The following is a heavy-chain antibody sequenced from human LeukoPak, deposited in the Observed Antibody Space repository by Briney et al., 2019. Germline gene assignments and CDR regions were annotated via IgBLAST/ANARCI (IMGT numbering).Heavy chain of an antibody. CDR1: GGSFSGYY. V-gene: IGHV4-34*01. CDR2: INHSGST. CDR3: ARSCSGGSCSSGVF. J-gene: IGHJ4*02. D-gene: IGHD2-15*01. Sequence: PSETLSLPCAFYGGSFSGYYWSWIRQPPGKGLEWIGEINHSGSTNYNPSLKSRVTISVDTSKNQFSLKLTSVTAADTAAYYCARSCSGGSCSSGVFWGQGTLVAVSS.